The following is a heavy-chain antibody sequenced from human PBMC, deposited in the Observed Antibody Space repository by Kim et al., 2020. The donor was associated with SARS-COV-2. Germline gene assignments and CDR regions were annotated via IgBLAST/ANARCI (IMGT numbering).Heavy chain of an antibody. CDR1: GGSFSGYY. CDR3: ARGRRITMIRGVIIGAYYFDY. J-gene: IGHJ4*02. Sequence: SETLSLTCAVYGGSFSGYYWSWIRQPPGKGLEWIGEINHSGSTNYNPSLKSRVNISVDTSKNQFSLKLSSVTAADTAVYYCARGRRITMIRGVIIGAYYFDYWGQGTLVTVSS. D-gene: IGHD3-10*01. V-gene: IGHV4-34*01. CDR2: INHSGST.